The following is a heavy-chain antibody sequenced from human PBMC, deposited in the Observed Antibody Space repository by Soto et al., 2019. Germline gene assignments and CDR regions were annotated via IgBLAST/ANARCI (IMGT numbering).Heavy chain of an antibody. CDR3: ARTTRVVTAPSYYYYYGKDV. CDR2: IDWDDDK. J-gene: IGHJ6*02. V-gene: IGHV2-70*01. Sequence: SGPTLVNPTQTLTLTCTFSGFSLSTSGMCVSWIRQPPGKALEWLALIDWDDDKYYSTSLKTRLTISKDTSKNQVVLTMTNMDPVDTATYYCARTTRVVTAPSYYYYYGKDVWSQGTTVTVSS. CDR1: GFSLSTSGMC. D-gene: IGHD2-21*02.